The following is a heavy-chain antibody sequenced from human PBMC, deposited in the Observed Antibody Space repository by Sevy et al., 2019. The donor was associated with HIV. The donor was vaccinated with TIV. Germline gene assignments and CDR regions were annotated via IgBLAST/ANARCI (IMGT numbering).Heavy chain of an antibody. J-gene: IGHJ5*01. D-gene: IGHD3-22*01. CDR3: ARGWNSDYYDSNGPNWFDS. V-gene: IGHV1-2*02. CDR1: GYTFTGYS. CDR2: INPHSGGT. Sequence: ASVKVSCKTSGYTFTGYSLHWVRQAPGQGLEWMGWINPHSGGTTYLQKFQGRVTMTRDTSINTAYMELSRLRSDDTAVYYGARGWNSDYYDSNGPNWFDSWGQGTLVTVSS.